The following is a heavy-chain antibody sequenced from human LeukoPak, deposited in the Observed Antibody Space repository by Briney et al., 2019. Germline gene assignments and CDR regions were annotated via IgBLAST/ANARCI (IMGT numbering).Heavy chain of an antibody. CDR3: ARTRYSGYDYYMDY. J-gene: IGHJ4*02. CDR2: ISAYNGNT. D-gene: IGHD5-12*01. V-gene: IGHV1-18*01. CDR1: DHTFNIYG. Sequence: ASVKVSCKSSDHTFNIYGISWVRQAPGQGLEWMGWISAYNGNTIYAQKLQDRVTMTTDTSTTTAYMEMWSLRSDDTAMYYCARTRYSGYDYYMDYWGQGTLVTVSS.